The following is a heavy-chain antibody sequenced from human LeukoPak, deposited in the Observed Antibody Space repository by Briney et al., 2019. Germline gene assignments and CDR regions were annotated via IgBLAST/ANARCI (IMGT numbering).Heavy chain of an antibody. J-gene: IGHJ4*02. V-gene: IGHV4-59*11. Sequence: PSETLSLTCTVSGGSLSNHYWTWIRQPPGEELEWIGYIYYTSITSYSPSVRSRVTISVDTSKNQFSLKLTSLTAADTAVYYCARGLMNYYFDSWGQGTLVTVSS. CDR2: IYYTSIT. CDR1: GGSLSNHY. CDR3: ARGLMNYYFDS.